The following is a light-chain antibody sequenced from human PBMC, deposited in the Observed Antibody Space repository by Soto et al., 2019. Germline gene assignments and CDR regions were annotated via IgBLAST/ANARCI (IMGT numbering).Light chain of an antibody. V-gene: IGKV3-20*01. CDR1: QSVTSNY. CDR2: GAS. CDR3: QQYGRSPST. J-gene: IGKJ1*01. Sequence: EIVLTQSPGTLSLSPGERATLSCRASQSVTSNYLAWYQQKPGQAPRALIFGASSRSAGIPDMFSGSGSGTDLTLTISRLEPEDFAVYYCQQYGRSPSTFGQGTKVEIK.